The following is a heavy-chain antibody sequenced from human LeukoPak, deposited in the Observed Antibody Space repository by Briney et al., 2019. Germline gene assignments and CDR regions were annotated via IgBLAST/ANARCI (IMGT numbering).Heavy chain of an antibody. CDR3: ARVPGPRTTAGKGGWFDP. D-gene: IGHD6-19*01. CDR1: GGSISSYY. Sequence: SETLSLTCTVSGGSISSYYWSWIRQPPGKGLEWIGYIYYSGSTNYNPSLKSRVTISADPSKNQFSLKLSSVTAADTAVYYCARVPGPRTTAGKGGWFDPWGQGSLVTVSS. J-gene: IGHJ5*02. V-gene: IGHV4-59*01. CDR2: IYYSGST.